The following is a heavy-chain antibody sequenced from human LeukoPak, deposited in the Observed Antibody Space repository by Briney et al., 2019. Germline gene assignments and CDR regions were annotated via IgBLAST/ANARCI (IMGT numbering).Heavy chain of an antibody. CDR1: GFTFSSYS. Sequence: PGGSLRLSCAASGFTFSSYSMNWVRQAPGKGLEWVSYISSSSSTIYYADSVKGRFTISRDNAKNSLYLQMNSLRAEDTAVYYCARVRSTSGYCSSTSCLDAFDIWGQGTMVTVSS. D-gene: IGHD2-2*01. CDR3: ARVRSTSGYCSSTSCLDAFDI. CDR2: ISSSSSTI. J-gene: IGHJ3*02. V-gene: IGHV3-48*01.